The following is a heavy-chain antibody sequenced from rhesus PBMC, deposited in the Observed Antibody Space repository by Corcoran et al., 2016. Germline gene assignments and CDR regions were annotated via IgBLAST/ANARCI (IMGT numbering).Heavy chain of an antibody. V-gene: IGHV4-65*01. D-gene: IGHD6-25*01. CDR1: GGSVSSSNW. CDR3: AREGKAAAGTYYFDY. J-gene: IGHJ4*01. Sequence: QVQLQESGPGLVKPSETLSLTCAVSGGSVSSSNWWSWIRQPPGKGLEWIGYISGSSGSTYYNPSLKSRVTISTDTSKNQFSLKLSSVTAADTAMYYCAREGKAAAGTYYFDYWGQGVLVTVSS. CDR2: ISGSSGST.